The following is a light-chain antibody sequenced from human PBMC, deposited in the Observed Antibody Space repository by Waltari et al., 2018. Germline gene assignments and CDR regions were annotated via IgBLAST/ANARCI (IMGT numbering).Light chain of an antibody. V-gene: IGKV3-20*01. Sequence: EIVLTQSPGTLSLSPGERATLFCRASQSVTSTLAWYQQKPGQAPRLLIYDASSRATGVPDRFSGSGYGTDFSLTVSRLEPEDFAVYYCQEDGTLPATFGPGTKVEIK. CDR2: DAS. CDR1: QSVTST. J-gene: IGKJ1*01. CDR3: QEDGTLPAT.